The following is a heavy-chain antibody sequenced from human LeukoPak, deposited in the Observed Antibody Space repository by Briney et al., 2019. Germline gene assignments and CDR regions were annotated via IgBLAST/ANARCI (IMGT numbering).Heavy chain of an antibody. Sequence: GGSLRLSCAASGFTFSSYGMHWVRQAPGKGLEWLAVIWSDGSDKYYADSLKGRFTISRDNSKNTLYLQMNSLRAEDTAVYYCARVYNTNYAYFDYWGQGTLVTVSS. CDR1: GFTFSSYG. CDR2: IWSDGSDK. V-gene: IGHV3-33*01. D-gene: IGHD5-24*01. J-gene: IGHJ4*02. CDR3: ARVYNTNYAYFDY.